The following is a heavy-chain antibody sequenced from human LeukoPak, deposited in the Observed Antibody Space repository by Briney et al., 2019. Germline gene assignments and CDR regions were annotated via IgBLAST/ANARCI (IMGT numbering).Heavy chain of an antibody. Sequence: SETLSLTCTVSGGSISIYYWNWIRQPPGKGLEWIGEINHSGSTNYNPSLKSRVTISVDTSKNQFSLKLSSVTAPDTAVYYCARGSRQRWLQLLDYWGQGTLVTVSS. V-gene: IGHV4-34*01. D-gene: IGHD5-24*01. CDR2: INHSGST. CDR3: ARGSRQRWLQLLDY. J-gene: IGHJ4*02. CDR1: GGSISIYY.